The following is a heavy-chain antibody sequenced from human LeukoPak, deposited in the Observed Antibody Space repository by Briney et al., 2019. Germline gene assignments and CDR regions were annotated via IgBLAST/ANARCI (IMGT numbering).Heavy chain of an antibody. J-gene: IGHJ6*03. CDR3: AGGWNYYYYYMDV. CDR2: IKQDGSEK. V-gene: IGHV3-7*01. CDR1: GFTFSSYE. Sequence: GGSLRLSCATSGFTFSSYEMHWVRQAPGKGLEWVANIKQDGSEKYYVDSVKGRFTISRDNAKNSLFLQVDSLRAEDTAVYYCAGGWNYYYYYMDVWGKGTTVTVSS. D-gene: IGHD1-26*01.